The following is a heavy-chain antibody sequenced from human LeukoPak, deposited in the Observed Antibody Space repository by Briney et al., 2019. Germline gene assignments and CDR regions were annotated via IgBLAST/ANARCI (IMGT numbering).Heavy chain of an antibody. Sequence: ASVKVSCKASGYTFTGYYMHWVRQAPGQGLKWMGRINPNSGGTNYAQKFQGRVTMTRDTSISTAYMELSRLRSDDTAVYYCAREGYYDSSGHSGFDYWGQGTLVTVSS. CDR3: AREGYYDSSGHSGFDY. CDR1: GYTFTGYY. D-gene: IGHD3-22*01. J-gene: IGHJ4*02. CDR2: INPNSGGT. V-gene: IGHV1-2*06.